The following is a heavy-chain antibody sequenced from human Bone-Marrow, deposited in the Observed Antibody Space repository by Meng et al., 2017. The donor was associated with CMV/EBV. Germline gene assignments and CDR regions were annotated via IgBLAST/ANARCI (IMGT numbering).Heavy chain of an antibody. CDR2: IYSGGST. Sequence: GGSLRLSCAASGFTVSSNYMSWVRQAPGKGLEWVSVIYSGGSTYYADSVKGRFTISRDNSKNTLYLQMNSLRAEDTAVYYCARRYDFSEFAYWGQGLLVNVSS. V-gene: IGHV3-53*01. CDR1: GFTVSSNY. D-gene: IGHD3-3*01. CDR3: ARRYDFSEFAY. J-gene: IGHJ4*02.